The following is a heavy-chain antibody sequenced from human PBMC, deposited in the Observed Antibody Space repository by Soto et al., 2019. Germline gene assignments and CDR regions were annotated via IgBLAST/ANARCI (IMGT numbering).Heavy chain of an antibody. CDR2: INPSGGST. V-gene: IGHV1-46*03. Sequence: QVQLVQSGAEVKKPGASVKVSCKASGYTFTSYYMHWVRQAPGQGLEWMGIINPSGGSTSYAQKFQGRVTKTRDTSTSTVYMELSSLRSEDTAVYYCARDYKWNDDSSGYPDYWGQGTLVTVSS. CDR3: ARDYKWNDDSSGYPDY. J-gene: IGHJ4*02. CDR1: GYTFTSYY. D-gene: IGHD3-22*01.